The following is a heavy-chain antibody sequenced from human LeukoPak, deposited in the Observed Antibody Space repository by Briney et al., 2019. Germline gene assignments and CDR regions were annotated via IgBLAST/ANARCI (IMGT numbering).Heavy chain of an antibody. CDR3: ARGVPVLWFGELFPNWFDP. CDR2: INPSGGST. CDR1: GYTFTSYY. J-gene: IGHJ5*02. Sequence: ASVKVSRKASGYTFTSYYMHWVRQAPGQGLEWMGIINPSGGSTSYAQKFQGRVTMTRDMSTSTVYMELSSLRSEDTAVYYCARGVPVLWFGELFPNWFDPWGQGTLVTVSS. D-gene: IGHD3-10*01. V-gene: IGHV1-46*01.